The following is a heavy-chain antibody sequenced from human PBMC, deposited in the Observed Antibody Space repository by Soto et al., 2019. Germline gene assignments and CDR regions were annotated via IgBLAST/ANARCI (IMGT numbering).Heavy chain of an antibody. CDR1: GYTFTSYY. CDR3: ARDSRKDNYDFWSGYNNYYYYGMDV. CDR2: INPSGGST. V-gene: IGHV1-46*01. J-gene: IGHJ6*02. Sequence: QVQLVQSGAEVKKPGASVKVSCKASGYTFTSYYMHWVRQAPGQGLEWMGIINPSGGSTSYAQKFQGRVTMTRDTSTSTVYMELSSLRSEDTAVYYCARDSRKDNYDFWSGYNNYYYYGMDVWGQGTTVTVSS. D-gene: IGHD3-3*01.